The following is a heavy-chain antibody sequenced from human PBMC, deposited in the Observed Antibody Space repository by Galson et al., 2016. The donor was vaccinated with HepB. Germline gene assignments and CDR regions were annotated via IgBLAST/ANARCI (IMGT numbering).Heavy chain of an antibody. D-gene: IGHD6-19*01. CDR3: ARDRGAVAATGWFDP. J-gene: IGHJ5*02. CDR2: IHYSGST. V-gene: IGHV4-31*03. CDR1: GGSIGRGDYY. Sequence: TLSLTCSVSGGSIGRGDYYWSWIRQFPGKGLEWIGYIHYSGSTYFNPSLKSRLSMSVDAPKNQFSLQLTSVTAADTAVYYCARDRGAVAATGWFDPWGQGTLVTVSS.